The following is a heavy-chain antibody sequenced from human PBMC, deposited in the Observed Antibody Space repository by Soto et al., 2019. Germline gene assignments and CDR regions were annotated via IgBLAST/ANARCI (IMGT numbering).Heavy chain of an antibody. CDR3: ARERRERRGYSFIFDY. Sequence: GASVQVSCQSSGGTFRRYAISWVRQAPVQVLEWMGGIIPIFGTANYAQKFQGRVTITADESTSTAYMELSSLRSEDTAVYYCARERRERRGYSFIFDYWGQGNLVTGSS. J-gene: IGHJ4*02. D-gene: IGHD5-18*01. V-gene: IGHV1-69*13. CDR2: IIPIFGTA. CDR1: GGTFRRYA.